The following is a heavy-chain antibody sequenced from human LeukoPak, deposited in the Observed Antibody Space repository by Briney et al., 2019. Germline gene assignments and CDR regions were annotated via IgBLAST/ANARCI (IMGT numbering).Heavy chain of an antibody. CDR1: GFTVSSNY. D-gene: IGHD4-23*01. CDR2: IYSGGST. V-gene: IGHV3-66*04. CDR3: ARPYGGPGRAYFDY. Sequence: PGGSLRLSCAASGFTVSSNYMSWVRQAPGKGLEGVSVIYSGGSTYYADSVKGRFTISRDNSKNTLYLQMNSLRAEDTAVYYCARPYGGPGRAYFDYWGQGTLVTVPS. J-gene: IGHJ4*02.